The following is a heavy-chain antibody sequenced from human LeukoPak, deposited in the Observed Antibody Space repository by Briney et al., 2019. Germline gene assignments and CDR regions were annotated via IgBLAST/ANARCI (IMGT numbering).Heavy chain of an antibody. V-gene: IGHV3-30*02. CDR3: PNSASGYSNSWYCADY. J-gene: IGHJ4*02. D-gene: IGHD6-13*01. CDR2: TRFDGSKK. CDR1: GFTFSSYG. Sequence: PGGSLRLSCAASGFTFSSYGMHWVRQAPGKGLEWVAFTRFDGSKKYYADSVQGRFTISRDNSKNTLYLQMNSLRSADTAVYYCPNSASGYSNSWYCADYWGQGTLVTVSS.